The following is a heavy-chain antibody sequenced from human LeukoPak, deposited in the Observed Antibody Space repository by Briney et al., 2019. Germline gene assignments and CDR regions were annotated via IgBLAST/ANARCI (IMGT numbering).Heavy chain of an antibody. CDR2: IYYSGST. CDR3: ARHLPCLRGYSCGVAFDI. V-gene: IGHV4-39*01. J-gene: IGHJ3*02. D-gene: IGHD5-18*01. Sequence: SETLSLTCTVSGGSISSSSYYWGWIRQPPGKGLEWIGSIYYSGSTNYNPSLKSRVTISVDTSKNQFSLKLSSVTAADTAVYYCARHLPCLRGYSCGVAFDIWGQGTMVTVSS. CDR1: GGSISSSSYY.